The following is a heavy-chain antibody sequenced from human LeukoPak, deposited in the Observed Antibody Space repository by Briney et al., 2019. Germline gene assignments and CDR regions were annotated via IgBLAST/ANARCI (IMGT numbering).Heavy chain of an antibody. J-gene: IGHJ4*02. D-gene: IGHD3-10*02. CDR3: ARDVRGYCHFDY. CDR1: GFTFSSYS. V-gene: IGHV3-21*01. Sequence: PGGSLRLSCAASGFTFSSYSMNWVRQAPGKGLEWVSSISSSSSYIYYADSVKGRFTISRDNAKNSLYLQMNSLRAEDTAVYYCARDVRGYCHFDYWGQGTLVTVSS. CDR2: ISSSSSYI.